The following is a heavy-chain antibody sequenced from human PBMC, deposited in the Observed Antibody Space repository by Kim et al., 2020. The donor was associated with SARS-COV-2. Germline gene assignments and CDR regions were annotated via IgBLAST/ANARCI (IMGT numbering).Heavy chain of an antibody. CDR1: GGSISSYY. V-gene: IGHV4-59*01. Sequence: SETLSLTCTVSGGSISSYYWSWIRQPPGKGLEWIGYIYYSGSTNYNPSLKSRVTISVDTSKNQFSLKLSSVTAADTAVYYCARAGWYSGSNGTPVIDYWGQGTLVTVSS. J-gene: IGHJ4*02. CDR2: IYYSGST. D-gene: IGHD1-26*01. CDR3: ARAGWYSGSNGTPVIDY.